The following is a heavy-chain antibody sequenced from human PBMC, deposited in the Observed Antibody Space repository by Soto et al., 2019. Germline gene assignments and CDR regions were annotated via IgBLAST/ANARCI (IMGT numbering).Heavy chain of an antibody. Sequence: SETLSLTCAVYGGSFSGYYWSWIRQPPGKGLEWIGEINHSGSTNYNPSLKSRVTISVDTSKNQFSLKLSSVTAADTAVYYCARSLLRLKGLDYWGQGTLVTVSS. V-gene: IGHV4-34*01. CDR3: ARSLLRLKGLDY. J-gene: IGHJ4*02. D-gene: IGHD5-12*01. CDR2: INHSGST. CDR1: GGSFSGYY.